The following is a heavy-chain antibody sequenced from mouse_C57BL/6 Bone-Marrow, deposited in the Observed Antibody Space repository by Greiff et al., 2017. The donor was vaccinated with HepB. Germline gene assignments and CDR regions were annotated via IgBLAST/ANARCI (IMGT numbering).Heavy chain of an antibody. J-gene: IGHJ1*03. Sequence: QVQLQQSGAELMKPGASVKLSCKATGYTFTGYWIEWVKQRPGHGLEWIGEILPGSGSTNYNEKFKGKATFTADTSSNTAYMQLSSLTTEDSAIYYCARWRDYYGSSYDWYFDVWGTGTTVTVSS. CDR2: ILPGSGST. V-gene: IGHV1-9*01. CDR1: GYTFTGYW. D-gene: IGHD1-1*01. CDR3: ARWRDYYGSSYDWYFDV.